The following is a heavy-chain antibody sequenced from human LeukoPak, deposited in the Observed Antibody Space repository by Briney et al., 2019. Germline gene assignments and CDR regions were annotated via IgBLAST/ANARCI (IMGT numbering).Heavy chain of an antibody. CDR1: GGSVSSGSYS. Sequence: TSETLSLTCTVSGGSVSSGSYSWIWIRQPPGKGLEWIGYIYYSGSTNYNPSLKSRVTISVDTSKNQFSLKLSSVTAADTAVYYCARAIAVGEEFDYWGQGTLVTVSS. CDR2: IYYSGST. D-gene: IGHD6-19*01. J-gene: IGHJ4*02. CDR3: ARAIAVGEEFDY. V-gene: IGHV4-61*01.